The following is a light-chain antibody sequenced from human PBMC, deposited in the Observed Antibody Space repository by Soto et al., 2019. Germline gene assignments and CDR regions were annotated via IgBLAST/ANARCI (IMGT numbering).Light chain of an antibody. CDR2: GAS. CDR1: QSVSDN. CDR3: QQSNSWPYT. V-gene: IGKV3-15*01. Sequence: EVVMTQSPATLSVSPGERVTLSCRASQSVSDNLAWYQQKPGQAPSLLIYGASTRATTIPGRFSGSGSGTEYTLTISSQQSEDFAGYYCQQSNSWPYTFGQGTKLDIK. J-gene: IGKJ2*01.